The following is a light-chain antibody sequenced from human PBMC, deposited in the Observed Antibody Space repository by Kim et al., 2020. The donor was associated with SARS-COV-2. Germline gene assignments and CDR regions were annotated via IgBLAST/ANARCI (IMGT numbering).Light chain of an antibody. CDR1: RIISIY. V-gene: IGKV1-39*01. Sequence: ASVGDRVTITCRSSRIISIYLNWYQLKPGKAPKLLIYGASSLQSGVPSRFGGSGSGTDFSLTISSLQPEDFATYYCQQSYSLPFTFGQGTRLEIK. J-gene: IGKJ5*01. CDR3: QQSYSLPFT. CDR2: GAS.